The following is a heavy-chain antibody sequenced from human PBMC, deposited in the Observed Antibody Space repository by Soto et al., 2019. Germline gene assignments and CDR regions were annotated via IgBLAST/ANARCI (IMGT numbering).Heavy chain of an antibody. V-gene: IGHV1-18*04. Sequence: QVQLVQSGGEVTKPGASVKVSCKSSGYTFTSYGVSWVRQAPGQGLEWLGWISVYTGNTKQAQKFQDRGTLTTEASTSPPYLELGNLGSDDTAVYYCARDRCTTDKCYTHHFDVWGQGTTVTVSS. CDR1: GYTFTSYG. J-gene: IGHJ6*02. CDR2: ISVYTGNT. CDR3: ARDRCTTDKCYTHHFDV. D-gene: IGHD3-16*02.